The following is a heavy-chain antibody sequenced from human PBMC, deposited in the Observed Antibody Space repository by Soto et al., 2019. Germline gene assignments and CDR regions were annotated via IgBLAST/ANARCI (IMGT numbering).Heavy chain of an antibody. V-gene: IGHV3-48*02. J-gene: IGHJ4*02. CDR3: ARDPYSPYYDFWSGYSEVSGFDY. Sequence: GGSLRLSCAASGFTFSSYSMNWVRQAPGKGLEWVSYISSSSSTIYYADSVKGRFTISRDNAKNSLYLQMNSLRDEDTAVYYCARDPYSPYYDFWSGYSEVSGFDYWGQGTLVTVSS. D-gene: IGHD3-3*01. CDR1: GFTFSSYS. CDR2: ISSSSSTI.